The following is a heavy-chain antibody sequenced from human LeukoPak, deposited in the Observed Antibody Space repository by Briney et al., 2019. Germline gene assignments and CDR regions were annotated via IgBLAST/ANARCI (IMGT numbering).Heavy chain of an antibody. CDR3: AKVRVGTAHFDY. Sequence: TGGSLRLSCAASGFTFSNYGMHWVRQAPGKGLEWVVAISHDGSNNNYADSVKGRFTISRDNSKNTLYLQMNSLRPEDTAVYYCAKVRVGTAHFDYWGQGTLVTVSS. V-gene: IGHV3-30*18. D-gene: IGHD2-15*01. CDR2: ISHDGSNN. J-gene: IGHJ4*02. CDR1: GFTFSNYG.